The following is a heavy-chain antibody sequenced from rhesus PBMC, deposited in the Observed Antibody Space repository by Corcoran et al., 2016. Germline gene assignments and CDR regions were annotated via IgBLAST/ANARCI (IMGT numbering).Heavy chain of an antibody. J-gene: IGHJ6*01. CDR3: ARQGYTDHLGGLDS. D-gene: IGHD2-39*02. Sequence: QVQLQESGPGLVKPSETMSLTGTVHGGSISGYLNWNWISKAPGKGLEWIGGGYGNRPCTNYTPSLKSRVTISKDTSKNQFSLSLTSVTAADTAVYYCARQGYTDHLGGLDSWGQGVVVTVSS. CDR1: GGSISGYLN. V-gene: IGHV4-143*01. CDR2: GYGNRPCT.